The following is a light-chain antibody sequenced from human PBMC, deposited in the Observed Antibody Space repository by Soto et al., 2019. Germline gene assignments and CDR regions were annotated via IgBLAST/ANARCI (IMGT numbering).Light chain of an antibody. Sequence: QSALTQPASVSGSPGQSITISSTGTSSDVGGYNYVSWYQQHPGNAPKLMIYDVSNRPSGVSNRFSGSKSGNTASLTISGLQAEDEADYYCSSYTSSSTYVVFGGGTKLTVL. CDR1: SSDVGGYNY. CDR2: DVS. J-gene: IGLJ2*01. V-gene: IGLV2-14*01. CDR3: SSYTSSSTYVV.